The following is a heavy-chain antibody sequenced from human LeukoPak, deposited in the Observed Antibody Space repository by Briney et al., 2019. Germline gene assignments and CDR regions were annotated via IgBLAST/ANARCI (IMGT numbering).Heavy chain of an antibody. Sequence: SETLSLTCTVSGSSISSYYWSWIRQPPGKGLEWIGYIFLSGSTKYNPSLQSRVTISIDTSKSQFSLRLNSVTAADTAVYYCARTEHYFDHWGRGTLVTVSS. J-gene: IGHJ4*02. CDR3: ARTEHYFDH. CDR2: IFLSGST. V-gene: IGHV4-59*01. D-gene: IGHD1-26*01. CDR1: GSSISSYY.